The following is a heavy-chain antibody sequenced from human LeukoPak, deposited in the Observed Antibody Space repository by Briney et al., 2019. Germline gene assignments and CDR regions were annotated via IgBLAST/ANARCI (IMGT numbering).Heavy chain of an antibody. D-gene: IGHD4-11*01. Sequence: PGGSLRLSCAASGFTFSSYWMSWVRQAPGKGLEWVANIKQDGSEKYYVDSVKGRFTISRDNAKNSLYLQMNSLRAEDTAVYYCARSLQYLLYYYYYMDVWGKGTTVTVSS. CDR2: IKQDGSEK. V-gene: IGHV3-7*01. CDR1: GFTFSSYW. CDR3: ARSLQYLLYYYYYMDV. J-gene: IGHJ6*03.